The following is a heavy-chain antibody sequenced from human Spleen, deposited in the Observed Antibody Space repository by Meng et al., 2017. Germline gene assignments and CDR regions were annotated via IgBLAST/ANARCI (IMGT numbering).Heavy chain of an antibody. V-gene: IGHV3-9*03. J-gene: IGHJ6*02. CDR2: ISWNSGSI. D-gene: IGHD2-2*01. CDR1: GFIFSGSD. Sequence: SLKISCAASGFIFSGSDIHWVRQASGKGLGWVSGISWNSGSIGYADSVKGRFTISRDNAKNSLYLQMNSLRAEDMALYYCAKGGSSTIDYYYYGMDVWGQGTTVTVS. CDR3: AKGGSSTIDYYYYGMDV.